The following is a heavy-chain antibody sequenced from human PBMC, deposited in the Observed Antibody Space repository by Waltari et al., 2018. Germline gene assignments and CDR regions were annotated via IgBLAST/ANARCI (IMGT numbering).Heavy chain of an antibody. CDR3: AKDDSGPFDY. CDR2: IYSGGST. Sequence: EVQLLESGGGLVQPGGSLRLSCAASGFTFSSYAMSWVRQAPGKGLEWVSVIYSGGSTYYADSVNGRFTISRDNSKNTLYLQMNSLRAEDTAVYYCAKDDSGPFDYWGQGTLVIVSS. CDR1: GFTFSSYA. D-gene: IGHD6-19*01. V-gene: IGHV3-23*03. J-gene: IGHJ4*02.